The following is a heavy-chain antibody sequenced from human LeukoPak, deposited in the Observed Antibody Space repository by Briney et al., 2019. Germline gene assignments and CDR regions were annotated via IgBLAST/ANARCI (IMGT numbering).Heavy chain of an antibody. CDR1: GFTFSSYT. CDR3: ARDPPDYGGNSDY. CDR2: ISSTGTYI. D-gene: IGHD4-23*01. Sequence: GGSLRLSCAASGFTFSSYTMNWVRQAPGKGLEWVSSISSTGTYIYYADSVEGRFTISRDNAKNSLFLQMNSLGAGDTAMYYCARDPPDYGGNSDYWGQGTLVSVSS. V-gene: IGHV3-21*01. J-gene: IGHJ4*02.